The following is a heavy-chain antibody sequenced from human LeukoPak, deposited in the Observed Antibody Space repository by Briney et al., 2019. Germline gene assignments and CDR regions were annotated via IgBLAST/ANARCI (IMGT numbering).Heavy chain of an antibody. CDR1: GGSISSYY. J-gene: IGHJ5*02. D-gene: IGHD6-13*01. CDR3: ARDGGQQLGLNWFDP. CDR2: IYTSGST. Sequence: PSETLSLTCTVSGGSISSYYWSWIRQPAGKGLEWIGRIYTSGSTNYNPSLKSRVTMSVDTSKNQFSLKLTSVTASATAVYYCARDGGQQLGLNWFDPWGQGTVVSVSS. V-gene: IGHV4-4*07.